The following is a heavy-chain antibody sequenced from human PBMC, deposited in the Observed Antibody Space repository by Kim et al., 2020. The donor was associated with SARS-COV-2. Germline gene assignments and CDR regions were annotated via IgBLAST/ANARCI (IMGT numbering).Heavy chain of an antibody. V-gene: IGHV1-46*01. CDR1: GYTFANYY. D-gene: IGHD3-10*01. CDR3: ARGLASGDY. CDR2: INPTGGGT. J-gene: IGHJ4*02. Sequence: ASVKVSCKASGYTFANYYMHWVRQAPRQGLEWMGIINPTGGGTNYAQKFQGRVTMTRDMSTSTVYMELSSLRSEDTAVYYCARGLASGDYWGQGTLVTVSS.